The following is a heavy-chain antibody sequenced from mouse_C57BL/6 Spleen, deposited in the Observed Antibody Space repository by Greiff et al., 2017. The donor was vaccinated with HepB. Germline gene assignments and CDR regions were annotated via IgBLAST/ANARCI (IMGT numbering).Heavy chain of an antibody. CDR1: GFSLSTFGMG. CDR2: IWWDDDK. Sequence: QVQLKESGPGLLQPSQTLSLTCSFSGFSLSTFGMGVGWIRQPSGKGLEWLAHIWWDDDKYYNPALKSRLTISKDTSKNQVFLKIANADTTDTATYYCARYIGSAPMVAYWGQGTLVTVSA. CDR3: ARYIGSAPMVAY. D-gene: IGHD6-1*01. J-gene: IGHJ3*01. V-gene: IGHV8-8*01.